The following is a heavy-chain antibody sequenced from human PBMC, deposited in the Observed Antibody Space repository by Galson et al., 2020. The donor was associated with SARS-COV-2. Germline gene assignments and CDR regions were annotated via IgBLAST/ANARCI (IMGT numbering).Heavy chain of an antibody. Sequence: SETLSLTCAVYGGSFSGYYWSWIRQPPGKGLEWIGEINHSGSTNYNPSLKSRVTISVDTSKNQFSLKLSSVTAADTAVYYCARSDYDFWSGYSLGQNWFDPWGQGTLVTVSS. V-gene: IGHV4-34*01. D-gene: IGHD3-3*01. CDR2: INHSGST. CDR1: GGSFSGYY. CDR3: ARSDYDFWSGYSLGQNWFDP. J-gene: IGHJ5*02.